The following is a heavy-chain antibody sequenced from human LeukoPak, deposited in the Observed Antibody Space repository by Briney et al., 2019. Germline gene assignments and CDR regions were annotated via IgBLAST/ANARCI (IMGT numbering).Heavy chain of an antibody. CDR3: ATVGMDSSGWYGHNWFDP. D-gene: IGHD6-19*01. CDR2: FDPEDGET. V-gene: IGHV1-24*01. J-gene: IGHJ5*02. Sequence: GASVKVSCKVSGYTLTELSMHWVRQAPGKGLEWMGGFDPEDGETIYAQKFQGRVTMTEDTSTDTAYMELSSLRSEDTAVYYCATVGMDSSGWYGHNWFDPWGQGTLVTVSS. CDR1: GYTLTELS.